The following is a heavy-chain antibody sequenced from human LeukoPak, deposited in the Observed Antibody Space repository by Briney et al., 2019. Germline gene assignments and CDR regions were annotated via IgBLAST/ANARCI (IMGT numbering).Heavy chain of an antibody. V-gene: IGHV4-4*02. D-gene: IGHD1-26*01. CDR2: IYHSGST. Sequence: SGTLSLTCAVSGGSISSSNWWSWVRQPPGKGLEWIGEIYHSGSTNYNPSLKSRVTISVDKSKNQFSLKLSSVTAADTAVYYCARGYLEWELHFFDYWGLGTLVTVSS. J-gene: IGHJ4*02. CDR1: GGSISSSNW. CDR3: ARGYLEWELHFFDY.